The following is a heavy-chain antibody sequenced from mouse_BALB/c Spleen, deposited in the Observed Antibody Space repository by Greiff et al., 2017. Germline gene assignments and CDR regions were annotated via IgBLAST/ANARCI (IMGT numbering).Heavy chain of an antibody. J-gene: IGHJ2*01. CDR3: ARVYGNYEYYFDY. CDR1: GDSITSGY. V-gene: IGHV3-8*02. CDR2: ISYSGST. Sequence: EVKLMESGPSLVKPSQTLSLTCSVTGDSITSGYWNWIRKFPGNKLEYMGYISYSGSTYYNPSLKSRISITRDTSKNQYYLQLNSVTTEDTATYYCARVYGNYEYYFDYWGQGTTLTVSS. D-gene: IGHD2-1*01.